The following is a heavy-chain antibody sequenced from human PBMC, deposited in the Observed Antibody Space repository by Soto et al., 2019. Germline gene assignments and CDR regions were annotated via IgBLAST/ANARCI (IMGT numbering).Heavy chain of an antibody. J-gene: IGHJ4*02. CDR3: ARGRSSGWYDY. Sequence: QVQLVQSGAEVKKPGSSVKVSCKASGGTFSSYTISWVRQAPGQGLEWMGRIIPILGIANYAQKFQGRVTITADKSTSRAYMELSGVRSEDTAVYYCARGRSSGWYDYWGQGTLVTVSS. CDR2: IIPILGIA. V-gene: IGHV1-69*02. CDR1: GGTFSSYT. D-gene: IGHD6-19*01.